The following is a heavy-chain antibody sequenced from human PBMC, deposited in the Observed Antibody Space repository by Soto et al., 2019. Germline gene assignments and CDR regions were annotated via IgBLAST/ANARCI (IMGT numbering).Heavy chain of an antibody. D-gene: IGHD3-10*01. V-gene: IGHV3-30-3*01. CDR3: ARDLPMVRGVIDYYGMDV. J-gene: IGHJ6*02. CDR2: ISYDGSNK. CDR1: GFTFSSYA. Sequence: QPGGSLRLSCAASGFTFSSYAMHWVRQAPGKGLEWVAVISYDGSNKYYADSVKGRFTISRDNSKNTLYLQMNSLRAEDTAVYYCARDLPMVRGVIDYYGMDVWGQGTTVTVSS.